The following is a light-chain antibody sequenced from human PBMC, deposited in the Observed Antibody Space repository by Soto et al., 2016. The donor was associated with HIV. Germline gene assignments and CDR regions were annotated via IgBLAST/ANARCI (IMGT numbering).Light chain of an antibody. J-gene: IGKJ1*01. CDR3: QQYNSYPLER. V-gene: IGKV1-5*03. Sequence: DIQMTQSPSTLSASVGDRVTITCRASQSISSWLAWYQQKPGKAPKLLIYKASSLESGVPSRFSGSGSGTEFTLTISSLQPDDFATYYCQQYNSYPLERFGQGTKVEIK. CDR2: KAS. CDR1: QSISSW.